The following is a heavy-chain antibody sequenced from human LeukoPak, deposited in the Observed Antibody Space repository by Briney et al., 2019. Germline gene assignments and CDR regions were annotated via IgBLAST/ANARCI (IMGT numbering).Heavy chain of an antibody. CDR3: AKDLYCSSTSCYAYGDYVAGDY. D-gene: IGHD2-2*01. Sequence: PGGSLRLSCAASGFTFSSYEMNWVRQAPGKGLEWVSYISSSGSTIYYADSVKGRFTISRDNSKNTLYLQMNSLRAEDTAVYYCAKDLYCSSTSCYAYGDYVAGDYWGQGTLVTVSS. V-gene: IGHV3-48*03. CDR1: GFTFSSYE. J-gene: IGHJ4*02. CDR2: ISSSGSTI.